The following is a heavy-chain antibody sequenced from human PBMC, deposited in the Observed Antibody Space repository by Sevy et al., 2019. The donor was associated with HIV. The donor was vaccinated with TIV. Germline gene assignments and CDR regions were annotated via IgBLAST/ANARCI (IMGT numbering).Heavy chain of an antibody. CDR3: ARDLPPSTTTVAHFDY. CDR1: RFPFSSYE. D-gene: IGHD4-17*01. Sequence: GGSLRLSCTASRFPFSSYEMNWVRQAPGKGLEWVSYISNSGSTKYYSDSVKGRFTISRDNAKNSLYLQMNNLRAEDTAVYYCARDLPPSTTTVAHFDYWGRGTLVTVSS. CDR2: ISNSGSTK. V-gene: IGHV3-48*03. J-gene: IGHJ4*03.